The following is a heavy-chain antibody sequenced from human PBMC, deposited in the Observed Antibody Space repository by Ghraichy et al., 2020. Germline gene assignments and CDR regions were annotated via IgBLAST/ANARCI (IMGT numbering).Heavy chain of an antibody. V-gene: IGHV4-34*01. Sequence: SETLPLTCAVYGGSFSGYYWSWIRQPPGKGLEWIGEINHSGSTNYNPSLKSRVTISVDTSKNQFSLKLSSVTAADTAVYYCASRDSSGYYHGVYWGQGTLVTVSS. CDR2: INHSGST. J-gene: IGHJ4*02. D-gene: IGHD3-22*01. CDR1: GGSFSGYY. CDR3: ASRDSSGYYHGVY.